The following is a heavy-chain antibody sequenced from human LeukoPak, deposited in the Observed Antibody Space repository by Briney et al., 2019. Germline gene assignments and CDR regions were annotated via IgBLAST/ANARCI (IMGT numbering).Heavy chain of an antibody. J-gene: IGHJ4*02. CDR1: GFTFSDYW. CDR3: AKTGGGSRIYYFDY. Sequence: PGGSLRLSCGVSGFTFSDYWMNWVRQAPGKGLEWVASIKQDGSEKSYVDSVKGRFTISRDNSKNTLYLQMNSLRAEDTAVYYCAKTGGGSRIYYFDYWGQGTLVTVSS. D-gene: IGHD2-15*01. CDR2: IKQDGSEK. V-gene: IGHV3-7*01.